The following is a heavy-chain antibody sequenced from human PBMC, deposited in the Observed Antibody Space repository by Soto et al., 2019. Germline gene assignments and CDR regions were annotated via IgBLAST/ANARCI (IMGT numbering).Heavy chain of an antibody. CDR3: ARRSGDDFWSGYAAMDV. CDR2: IYYSGST. D-gene: IGHD3-3*01. CDR1: GGSISSGGYY. Sequence: SETLSLTCTVSGGSISSGGYYWSWIRQHPGKGLEWIGYIYYSGSTYYNPSLKSRVTISVDTSKNQFSLKLSSVTAADTAVYYCARRSGDDFWSGYAAMDVWGQGTTVTVSS. J-gene: IGHJ6*02. V-gene: IGHV4-31*03.